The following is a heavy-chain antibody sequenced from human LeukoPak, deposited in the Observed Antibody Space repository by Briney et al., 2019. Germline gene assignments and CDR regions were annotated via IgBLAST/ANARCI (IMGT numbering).Heavy chain of an antibody. V-gene: IGHV1-69*01. J-gene: IGHJ4*02. CDR2: IIPMFGIA. CDR3: ARDRPYTGGWRGFDY. CDR1: GGTFSRYA. D-gene: IGHD6-19*01. Sequence: VKVSCKASGGTFSRYAIGWVRQAPGQGLEWMGGIIPMFGIANYAQKFQGRVTITADESTSTAYMELSSLRSEDTAVYYCARDRPYTGGWRGFDYWGQGTLVTVSS.